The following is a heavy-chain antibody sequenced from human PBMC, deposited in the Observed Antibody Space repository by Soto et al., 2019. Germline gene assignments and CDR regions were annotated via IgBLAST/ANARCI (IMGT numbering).Heavy chain of an antibody. Sequence: QVQLVESGGGVVQPGRSLRLSCAASGFTFSSYAMHWVLQAPGKGLEWVAVISYDGSNKYYADSVKGRFTISRDNSKNTLYLQMNSLRAEDTAVYYCARSSYCTNGVCYLSGVEDYWGQGTLVTVSS. J-gene: IGHJ4*02. V-gene: IGHV3-30-3*01. CDR3: ARSSYCTNGVCYLSGVEDY. CDR2: ISYDGSNK. CDR1: GFTFSSYA. D-gene: IGHD2-8*01.